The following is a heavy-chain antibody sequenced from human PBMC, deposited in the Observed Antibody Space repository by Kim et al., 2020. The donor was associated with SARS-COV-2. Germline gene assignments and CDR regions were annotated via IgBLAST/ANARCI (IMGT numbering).Heavy chain of an antibody. Sequence: GGSLRLSCAAFGFTFRNSAMHWVRQAPGKWLEWLAFISFDGNNKYCADSVKGRFIISRDNSKNTVYLQMNSLRAEDTAIYYCAKGAPLEYWGQGTQVTVSS. J-gene: IGHJ4*02. V-gene: IGHV3-30-3*01. CDR2: ISFDGNNK. CDR1: GFTFRNSA. CDR3: AKGAPLEY.